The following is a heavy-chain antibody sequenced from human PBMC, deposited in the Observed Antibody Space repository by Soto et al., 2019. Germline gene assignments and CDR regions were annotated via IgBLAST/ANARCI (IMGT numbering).Heavy chain of an antibody. V-gene: IGHV3-23*01. CDR2: ITASGGST. Sequence: GGSLSLSCAASGFTFSSYAMSWVRQSAGKGLEWVSGITASGGSTSYADSVKGRFTISRDNSKNTLYLQMNSLRAEDTAVYYCAHTQGIVLVPAAIWYWGQGTLVTVSS. CDR1: GFTFSSYA. D-gene: IGHD2-2*02. CDR3: AHTQGIVLVPAAIWY. J-gene: IGHJ4*02.